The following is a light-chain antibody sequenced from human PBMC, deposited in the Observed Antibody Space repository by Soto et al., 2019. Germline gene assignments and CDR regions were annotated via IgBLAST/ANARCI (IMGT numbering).Light chain of an antibody. CDR3: QQYGTSPRT. Sequence: ELVLTQSPATLSLSPGERASLSCRASQSVSNSYLAWYQQKPGQAPRLLIFGASNRATGIPDRFSGSGSGTDFTLTISRLEPEDFAVYYCQQYGTSPRTFGQGTKLEIK. V-gene: IGKV3-20*01. J-gene: IGKJ2*01. CDR1: QSVSNSY. CDR2: GAS.